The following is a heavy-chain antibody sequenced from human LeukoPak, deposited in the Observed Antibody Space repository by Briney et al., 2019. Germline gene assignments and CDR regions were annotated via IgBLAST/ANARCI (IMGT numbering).Heavy chain of an antibody. J-gene: IGHJ4*02. Sequence: SETLSLTCAVYGGSFSGYYWSWIRQPPGKGLEWIGEINRSGSTNYNPSLKSRVTISVDTSKNQFSLKLSSVTAADTAVYYCARGAKVITFGGVIGLYYFDYWGQGTLVTVSS. CDR3: ARGAKVITFGGVIGLYYFDY. V-gene: IGHV4-34*01. D-gene: IGHD3-16*02. CDR1: GGSFSGYY. CDR2: INRSGST.